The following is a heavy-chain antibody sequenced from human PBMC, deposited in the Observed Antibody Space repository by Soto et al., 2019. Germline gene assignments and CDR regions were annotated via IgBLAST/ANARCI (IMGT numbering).Heavy chain of an antibody. V-gene: IGHV4-31*03. CDR3: AGGGGATILYSYMDV. CDR2: IYYSGST. CDR1: GGSISSGGYY. D-gene: IGHD5-12*01. J-gene: IGHJ6*03. Sequence: TLSLTCTVSGGSISSGGYYWSWIRQHPGKGLEWIGYIYYSGSTYYNPSLKSRVTISVDTSKNQFSLKLSSVTAADTAVYYCAGGGGATILYSYMDVWGKGTTVTVSS.